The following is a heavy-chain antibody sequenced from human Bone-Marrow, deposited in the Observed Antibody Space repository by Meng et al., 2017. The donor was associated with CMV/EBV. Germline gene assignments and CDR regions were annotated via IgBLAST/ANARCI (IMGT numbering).Heavy chain of an antibody. CDR2: ISGSGGST. J-gene: IGHJ4*02. V-gene: IGHV3-23*01. CDR1: GFTFSSYA. CDR3: ARDRGGYDFWSGYWPTYYFDY. D-gene: IGHD3-3*01. Sequence: GESLKISCAASGFTFSSYAMSWVRQAPGKGLEWVSAISGSGGSTYYADSVKGRFTISRDNSKNTLYLQMNSLRAEDTAVYYCARDRGGYDFWSGYWPTYYFDYWGQGTLVTVSS.